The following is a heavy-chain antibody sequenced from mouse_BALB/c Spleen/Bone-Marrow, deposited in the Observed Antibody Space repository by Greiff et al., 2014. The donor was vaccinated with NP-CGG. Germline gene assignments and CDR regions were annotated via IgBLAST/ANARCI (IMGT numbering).Heavy chain of an antibody. CDR2: INSGSGGT. CDR1: GYAFTNYL. D-gene: IGHD2-4*01. CDR3: ARAITDAMDY. V-gene: IGHV1-54*01. J-gene: IGHJ4*01. Sequence: VQLVESGAELVRPGTSMKVSCKGSGYAFTNYLIEWVKQRPGQGLEWIGVINSGSGGTKYNEKFKGKATLTADKSSSTAYMQLSSLTSDDSAVYFCARAITDAMDYWGQGTSVTVSS.